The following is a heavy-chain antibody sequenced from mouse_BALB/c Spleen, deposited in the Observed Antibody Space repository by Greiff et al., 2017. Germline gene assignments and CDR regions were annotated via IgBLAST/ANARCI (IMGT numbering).Heavy chain of an antibody. CDR3: ARHCGVYYFDY. J-gene: IGHJ2*01. CDR1: GFTFSSYA. Sequence: EVKLVESGGGLVKPGGSLKLSCAASGFTFSSYAMSWVRQSPEKRLEWVAEISSGGGSTYYPDTMERRFIISRDNTKKTLYLQMSSLRSEDTALYYCARHCGVYYFDYWGQGTTLTVSS. CDR2: ISSGGGST. V-gene: IGHV5-12-1*01.